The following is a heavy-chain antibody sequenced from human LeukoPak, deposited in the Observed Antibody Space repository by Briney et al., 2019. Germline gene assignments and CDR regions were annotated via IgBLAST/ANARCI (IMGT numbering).Heavy chain of an antibody. V-gene: IGHV1-8*03. CDR1: GYTFTSYD. D-gene: IGHD1-26*01. CDR2: MNPNSGNT. CDR3: ARGLKWELLRGYYMDV. J-gene: IGHJ6*03. Sequence: GASVKVSCKASGYTFTSYDINWVRQATGQGLEWMGWMNPNSGNTGYAQKFQGRVTITRNTSISTAYMELSSLRSEDTAVYYCARGLKWELLRGYYMDVWGKGTTVTVSS.